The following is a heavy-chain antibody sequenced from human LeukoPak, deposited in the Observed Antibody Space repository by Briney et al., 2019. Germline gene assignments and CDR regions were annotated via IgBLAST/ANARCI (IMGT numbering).Heavy chain of an antibody. CDR3: ARKNRLWYFDL. Sequence: SETLSLTCTVSGGSISSYYWSWIRQPPGKGLEWIGYIYYSGSTNYNPSLKSRVTISVDTSKNQFSLKLSSVTAADTAVYYCARKNRLWYFDLWGRGTLVTVSS. CDR2: IYYSGST. J-gene: IGHJ2*01. D-gene: IGHD6-25*01. V-gene: IGHV4-59*08. CDR1: GGSISSYY.